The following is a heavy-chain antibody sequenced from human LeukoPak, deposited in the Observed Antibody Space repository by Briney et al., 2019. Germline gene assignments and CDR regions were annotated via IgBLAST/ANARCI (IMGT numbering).Heavy chain of an antibody. D-gene: IGHD3-22*01. J-gene: IGHJ4*02. CDR1: GYTFTGYY. V-gene: IGHV1-2*02. CDR2: INPNSGGT. CDR3: ARGGSLTYYYDSSGYYNDY. Sequence: SVKVSCKASGYTFTGYYMHWVRQAPGQGLEWMGWINPNSGGTNYAQKFQGRVTMTRDTSISTAYMELSGLRSDDTAVYYCARGGSLTYYYDSSGYYNDYWGQGTLVTVSS.